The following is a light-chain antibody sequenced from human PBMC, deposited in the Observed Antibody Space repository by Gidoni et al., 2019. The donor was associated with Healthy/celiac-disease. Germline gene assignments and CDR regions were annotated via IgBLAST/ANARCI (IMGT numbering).Light chain of an antibody. CDR3: QQYGSSPPWA. CDR2: GAS. CDR1: QSVSSSY. V-gene: IGKV3-20*01. Sequence: EIVLTQSPGTLPLSPGERATLSCSASQSVSSSYLAWYQQKPGQAPRLLIYGASSRATGIPDRFSGSGSGTDFTLTISRLEPEDFAVYYCQQYGSSPPWAFGQXTKVEIK. J-gene: IGKJ1*01.